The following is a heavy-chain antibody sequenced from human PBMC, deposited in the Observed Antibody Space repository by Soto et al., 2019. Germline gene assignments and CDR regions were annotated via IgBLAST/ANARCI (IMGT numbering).Heavy chain of an antibody. CDR3: ARPMYYYDSSGPPAY. J-gene: IGHJ4*02. Sequence: GGSLRLSCAASGFTFSTYSMNWVRQAPGKGLEWVSYISSSSSTIFYTDSVEGRFTVSRDNAKNSLYLQMNSLRAEDTAVYYCARPMYYYDSSGPPAYWGQGTLVTVSS. D-gene: IGHD3-22*01. CDR1: GFTFSTYS. CDR2: ISSSSSTI. V-gene: IGHV3-48*01.